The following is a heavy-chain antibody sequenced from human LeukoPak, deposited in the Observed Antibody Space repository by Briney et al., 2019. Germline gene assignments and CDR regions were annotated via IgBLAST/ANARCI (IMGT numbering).Heavy chain of an antibody. CDR3: ARIPQRVPHNWFDP. CDR1: GYTFTSND. J-gene: IGHJ5*02. CDR2: MNPHSGSV. D-gene: IGHD1-1*01. Sequence: GASVKVSCKASGYTFTSNDINWVRQATGQGLEWMGWMNPHSGSVGYAQKFQGRVIMTWDTSISTAYIELSSLTSDDTAVYYCARIPQRVPHNWFDPWGQGTLVTVSS. V-gene: IGHV1-8*01.